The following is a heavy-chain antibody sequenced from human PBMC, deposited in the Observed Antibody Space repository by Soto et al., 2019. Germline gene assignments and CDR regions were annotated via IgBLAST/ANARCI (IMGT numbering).Heavy chain of an antibody. CDR2: ISYDGSNK. D-gene: IGHD1-1*01. V-gene: IGHV3-30-3*01. CDR3: ARDRLRYNWNDWPYYYYGMDV. CDR1: GFTFSSYA. J-gene: IGHJ6*02. Sequence: QVQLVESGGGVVQPGRSLRLSCAASGFTFSSYAMHWVRQAPGKGLEWVAVISYDGSNKYYADSVKGRFTISRDNSKNTLDLQMNSRRAEDTAVYYCARDRLRYNWNDWPYYYYGMDVWGQGTTVTVSS.